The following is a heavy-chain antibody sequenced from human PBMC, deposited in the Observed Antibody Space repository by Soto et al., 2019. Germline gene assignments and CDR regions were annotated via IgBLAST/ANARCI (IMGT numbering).Heavy chain of an antibody. J-gene: IGHJ3*02. CDR3: ATEGATNPLDAFDI. CDR2: FDPEDGET. D-gene: IGHD1-26*01. Sequence: ASVKVSCKVPGYTLTELSMHWVRQAPGKGLEWMGGFDPEDGETIYAQKFQGRVTMTEDTSTDTAYMELSSLRSEDTAVYYCATEGATNPLDAFDIWGQGTMVTVSS. V-gene: IGHV1-24*01. CDR1: GYTLTELS.